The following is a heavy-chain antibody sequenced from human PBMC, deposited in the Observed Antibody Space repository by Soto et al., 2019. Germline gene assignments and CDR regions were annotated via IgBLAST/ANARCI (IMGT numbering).Heavy chain of an antibody. V-gene: IGHV6-1*01. CDR1: GDSVSSNSAG. D-gene: IGHD1-1*01. CDR3: ARGSWDDVSGHYYMDV. Sequence: QVQLQQSSPGLVKPSQALSLTCDISGDSVSSNSAGWNWSRQTPSRGLEWLGRTYYKSKWYYTYAASVKSRITVSPDTSKNQFSLQLTSVTPEDTAVYYCARGSWDDVSGHYYMDVWDKGTTVTVSS. CDR2: TYYKSKWYY. J-gene: IGHJ6*03.